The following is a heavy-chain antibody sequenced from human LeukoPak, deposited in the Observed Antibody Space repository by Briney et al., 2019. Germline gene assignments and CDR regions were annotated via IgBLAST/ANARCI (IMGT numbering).Heavy chain of an antibody. CDR2: ISHSGST. V-gene: IGHV4-34*01. J-gene: IGHJ4*02. D-gene: IGHD2-21*02. Sequence: PSETLSLTCAVYGGSFSTYYWNWIRQPPGKGLEWMGEISHSGSTDYNPSLKSRLTISADPSANQFSLTLTSVTAADTAVYYCARGRDLFPVIVTATLSPVAYWGQGTLVTVSS. CDR3: ARGRDLFPVIVTATLSPVAY. CDR1: GGSFSTYY.